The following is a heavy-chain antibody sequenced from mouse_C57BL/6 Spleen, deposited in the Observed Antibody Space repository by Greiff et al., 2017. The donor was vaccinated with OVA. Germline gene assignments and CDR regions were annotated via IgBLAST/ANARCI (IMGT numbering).Heavy chain of an antibody. Sequence: EVQLQESGPGLVKPSQSLSLTCSVTGYSITSGYYWNWIRQFPGNKLEWMGYISYDGSNNYNPSLKNRIPITRDTSKNQFFLKLNAVTTEDTATYYCARGSSYWYFDVWGTGTTVTVSS. V-gene: IGHV3-6*01. J-gene: IGHJ1*03. CDR1: GYSITSGYY. CDR2: ISYDGSN. D-gene: IGHD1-1*01. CDR3: ARGSSYWYFDV.